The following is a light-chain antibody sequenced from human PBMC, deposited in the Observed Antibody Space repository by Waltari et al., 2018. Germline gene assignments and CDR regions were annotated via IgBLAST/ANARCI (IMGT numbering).Light chain of an antibody. V-gene: IGKV3-11*01. CDR1: QNLHKH. Sequence: EVVLTQSPASLSSSPGERVTTPCRASQNLHKHLALYQQKPGQAPRLLIYEASNRATGIPDRFSGSGSGTDFTLTIDSLEPEDFAVYFCQQRSNWPPLTFGGGTKVEIK. J-gene: IGKJ4*01. CDR3: QQRSNWPPLT. CDR2: EAS.